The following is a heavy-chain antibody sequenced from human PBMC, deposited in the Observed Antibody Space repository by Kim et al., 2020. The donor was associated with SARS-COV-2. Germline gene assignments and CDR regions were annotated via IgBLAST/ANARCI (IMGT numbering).Heavy chain of an antibody. D-gene: IGHD5-12*01. CDR3: ARGRDGYKTFDY. J-gene: IGHJ4*02. CDR1: GFTFSSYA. Sequence: GGSLRLSCAASGFTFSSYAMHWVRQAPGKGLEWVAVISYDGSNKYYADSVKGRFTISRDNSKNTLYLQMNSLRAEDTAVYYCARGRDGYKTFDYWGQGTL. CDR2: ISYDGSNK. V-gene: IGHV3-30*04.